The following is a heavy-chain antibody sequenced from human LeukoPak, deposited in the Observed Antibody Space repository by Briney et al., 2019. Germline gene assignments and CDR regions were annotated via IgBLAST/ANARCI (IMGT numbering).Heavy chain of an antibody. CDR2: IYSGGST. Sequence: PGGSLRLSCAASGFTVSSNYMSWVRQAPGKGLEWVSVIYSGGSTYYADSVKGRFTISRDNSKNTLYLQMNSLRAEDTAVYYCAREGAPRRATRPEYFQHWGQGTLVTVSS. CDR1: GFTVSSNY. CDR3: AREGAPRRATRPEYFQH. J-gene: IGHJ1*01. V-gene: IGHV3-53*01. D-gene: IGHD1-26*01.